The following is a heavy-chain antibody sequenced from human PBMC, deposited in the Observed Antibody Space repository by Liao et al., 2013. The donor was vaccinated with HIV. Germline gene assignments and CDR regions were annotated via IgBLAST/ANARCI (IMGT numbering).Heavy chain of an antibody. CDR3: ARVRYYYDNSAGGFGV. CDR2: IYYSGST. D-gene: IGHD3-22*01. CDR1: GGSISNYY. Sequence: QVQLQESGPGLVKPSETVSLTCTVSGGSISNYYWSWIRQPPGGGLEWIGYIYYSGSTNYNPSFKNRLSMSVDTSRNQFSLQLTSVTAADTAVYYCARVRYYYDNSAGGFGVWGQGTMVTVSS. V-gene: IGHV4-59*12. J-gene: IGHJ3*01.